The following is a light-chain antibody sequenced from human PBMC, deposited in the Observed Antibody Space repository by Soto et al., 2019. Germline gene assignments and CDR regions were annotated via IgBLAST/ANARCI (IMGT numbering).Light chain of an antibody. Sequence: IVLTQSPGTLSLSPGERATLSCRPSQSVSSSSLAWYQQKPGQAPRLLFFSISSRATGIPDRFSGSGSGTDFTLTISRLEPEDFAVYYCQQYGSSPPITFGQGTRLEIK. CDR1: QSVSSSS. J-gene: IGKJ5*01. V-gene: IGKV3-20*01. CDR3: QQYGSSPPIT. CDR2: SIS.